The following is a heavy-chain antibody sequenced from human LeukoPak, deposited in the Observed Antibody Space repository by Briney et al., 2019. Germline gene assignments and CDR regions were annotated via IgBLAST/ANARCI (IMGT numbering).Heavy chain of an antibody. CDR1: GYTLTDLS. J-gene: IGHJ4*02. D-gene: IGHD3-10*01. CDR3: ARDDPRGRYDY. V-gene: IGHV1-24*01. Sequence: GASVKVSCKVSGYTLTDLSMHWVRQTPGSGPEWMGGFDPEAGETVYAQKFQGRVTITADKSTSTAYMELSSLRSEDTAVYYCARDDPRGRYDYWGQGTLVTVSS. CDR2: FDPEAGET.